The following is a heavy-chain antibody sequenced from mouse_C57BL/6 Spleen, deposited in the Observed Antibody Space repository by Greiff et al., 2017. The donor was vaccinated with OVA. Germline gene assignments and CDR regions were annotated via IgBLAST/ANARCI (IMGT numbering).Heavy chain of an antibody. CDR1: GYTFTSYW. V-gene: IGHV1-55*01. D-gene: IGHD1-1*01. J-gene: IGHJ1*03. CDR2: IYPGSGST. CDR3: ARTPITTVVAPSYWYIDV. Sequence: QVQLKQPGAELVKPGASVKMSCKASGYTFTSYWITWVKQRPGQGLEWIGDIYPGSGSTNYNEKFKSKATLTVDTSSSTAYMQLSSLTSEDSAVYYCARTPITTVVAPSYWYIDVWGTGTTVTVSS.